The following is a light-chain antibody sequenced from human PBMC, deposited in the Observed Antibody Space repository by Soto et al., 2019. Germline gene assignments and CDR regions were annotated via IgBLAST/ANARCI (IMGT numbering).Light chain of an antibody. CDR2: GAS. CDR1: QSVSTSY. J-gene: IGKJ1*01. V-gene: IGKV3-20*01. CDR3: QQYGNSRGT. Sequence: EIVMTQSPATLSVSPGERATLSCRASQSVSTSYLAWYQQKPGQAPRLLIYGASSRATGIPDRFSGSGSGTDFTLTISGLEPEDFAVYYCQQYGNSRGTFGQGTKVDIK.